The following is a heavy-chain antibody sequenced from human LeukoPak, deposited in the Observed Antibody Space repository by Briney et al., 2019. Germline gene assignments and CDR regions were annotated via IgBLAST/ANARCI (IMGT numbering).Heavy chain of an antibody. CDR2: IYYSGST. D-gene: IGHD2-15*01. CDR1: GASISSSSYY. V-gene: IGHV4-39*07. J-gene: IGHJ5*02. CDR3: ATEPGYCSGGRCYGGWFDP. Sequence: PSETLSLTCTASGASISSSSYYWGWIRQPPGKGLEWIGNIYYSGSTYYNPSLKSRVTILLDTSKNQFSLKLTSVTAADTAVYFCATEPGYCSGGRCYGGWFDPWGQGTLVTVSS.